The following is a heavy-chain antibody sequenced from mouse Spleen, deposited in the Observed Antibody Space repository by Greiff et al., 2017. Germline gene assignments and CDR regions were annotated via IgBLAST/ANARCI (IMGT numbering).Heavy chain of an antibody. CDR2: IDPETGGT. V-gene: IGHV1-15*01. J-gene: IGHJ2*01. CDR3: TEGGY. CDR1: GYTFTDYE. Sequence: QVQLKESGAELVRPGASVTLSSKASGYTFTDYEMHWVKQTPVHGLEWIGAIDPETGGTAYNQKFKGKAILTADKSSSTAYMELRSLTSEDSAVYYCTEGGYWGQGTTLTVSS.